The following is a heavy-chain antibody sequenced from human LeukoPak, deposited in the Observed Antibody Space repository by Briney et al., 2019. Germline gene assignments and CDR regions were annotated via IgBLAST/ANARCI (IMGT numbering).Heavy chain of an antibody. Sequence: PGGSLRLSCAASGFTFSSHAMSWVRQAPGKGLEWVSAITSGSGSNVYYTDSLKGRFTISRDNSKNTLYLQMNSLRAEDTAVYYCAKELTTVTLFDYWGQGTLVTVSS. V-gene: IGHV3-23*01. D-gene: IGHD4-17*01. CDR2: ITSGSGSNV. CDR3: AKELTTVTLFDY. J-gene: IGHJ4*02. CDR1: GFTFSSHA.